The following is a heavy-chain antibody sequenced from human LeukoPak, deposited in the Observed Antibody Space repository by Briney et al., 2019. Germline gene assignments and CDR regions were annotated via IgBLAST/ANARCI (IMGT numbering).Heavy chain of an antibody. J-gene: IGHJ4*02. V-gene: IGHV1-2*02. D-gene: IGHD3-22*01. CDR1: GYTFTGYY. Sequence: ASAKVSCRASGYTFTGYYMHWMRQAPGQGLEWMGWINPSTGGTNYAQKFQGRVTMTRDTSITTAYMELTSLRSDDTAVYYCARDPAIYYESDYYFDNWGQGTLVTVSS. CDR2: INPSTGGT. CDR3: ARDPAIYYESDYYFDN.